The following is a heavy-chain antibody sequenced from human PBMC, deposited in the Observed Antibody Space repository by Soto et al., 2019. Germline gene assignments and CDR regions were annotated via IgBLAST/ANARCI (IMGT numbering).Heavy chain of an antibody. CDR2: IYSGGST. CDR3: ARDLVVVPAERYYYGMDV. V-gene: IGHV3-53*01. D-gene: IGHD2-2*01. J-gene: IGHJ6*02. CDR1: GFTVSSNY. Sequence: GGSLRLSCAASGFTVSSNYMSWVRQAPGKGLEWVSVIYSGGSTYYADSVKGRFTISRDNSKNTLYLQMNSLRAEDTAVYYCARDLVVVPAERYYYGMDVWGQGTTVTVSS.